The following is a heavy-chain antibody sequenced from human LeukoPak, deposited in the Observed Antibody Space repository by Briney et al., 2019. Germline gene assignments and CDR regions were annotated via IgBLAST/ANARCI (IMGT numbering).Heavy chain of an antibody. V-gene: IGHV3-9*01. CDR2: ISWNRAFI. D-gene: IGHD6-19*01. Sequence: GRSLRLSCKASGFTFDECVMHWVRQAPGKGLEWVSTISWNRAFIVYADSVKGRFTISRDSAKNSLYLQMDSLRAEDTALYYCVKGATTGWYYFDYWGQGTQVTVSS. J-gene: IGHJ4*02. CDR3: VKGATTGWYYFDY. CDR1: GFTFDECV.